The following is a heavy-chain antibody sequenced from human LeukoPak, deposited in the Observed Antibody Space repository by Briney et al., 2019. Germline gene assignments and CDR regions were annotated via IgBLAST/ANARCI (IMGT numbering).Heavy chain of an antibody. CDR3: VRATTVTLRFDY. CDR1: GYTFTEQY. V-gene: IGHV1-2*02. J-gene: IGHJ4*02. D-gene: IGHD4-17*01. CDR2: INPHSLAT. Sequence: ASVEVSCKASGYTFTEQYLHWVRQAPGQGLEWMGWINPHSLATNYAQKFQGRVTMTRDTSISTAYMELSRLSSDDTAVYYYVRATTVTLRFDYWGQGTLVTVSS.